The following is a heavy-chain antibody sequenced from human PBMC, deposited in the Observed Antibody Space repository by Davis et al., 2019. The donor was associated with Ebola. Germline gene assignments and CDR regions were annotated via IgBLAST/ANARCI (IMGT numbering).Heavy chain of an antibody. CDR1: GFTFNNYA. V-gene: IGHV3-23*01. CDR2: ISDSGATT. J-gene: IGHJ4*02. Sequence: GESLKISCAASGFTFNNYAMSWVRQPPGKGLEWVSAISDSGATTYYADSVRGRFTISRDNSKNTLILQMNSLRAEDTAIYYCAKEELKVFDYWGQGTLVTVSS. D-gene: IGHD3-10*01. CDR3: AKEELKVFDY.